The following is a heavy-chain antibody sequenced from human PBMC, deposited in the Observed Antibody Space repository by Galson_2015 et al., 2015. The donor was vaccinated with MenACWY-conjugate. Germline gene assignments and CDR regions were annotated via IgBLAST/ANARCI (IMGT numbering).Heavy chain of an antibody. CDR3: ARGKNDYDSSAY. Sequence: SVKVSCKASGYTFTNYYIHWVRQAPGQGPEWMGVINPSGGSTSYAQKFQGRVTMTRDTSTSTVYMEMSSLRPEDTAVYYCARGKNDYDSSAYWGQGALVTISS. D-gene: IGHD3-22*01. CDR2: INPSGGST. CDR1: GYTFTNYY. J-gene: IGHJ4*02. V-gene: IGHV1-46*03.